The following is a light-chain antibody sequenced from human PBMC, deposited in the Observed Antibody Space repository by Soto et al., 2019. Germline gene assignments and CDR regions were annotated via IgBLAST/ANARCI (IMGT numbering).Light chain of an antibody. CDR2: DVS. V-gene: IGLV2-11*01. CDR1: SSDVGGYNY. CDR3: CSYAGSYTSL. Sequence: ALTQPRSVSGSPGQSVTISCTGTSSDVGGYNYVSWYQQHPGKAPKLMIYDVSKRPSGVPDRFSGSKSGNTASLTISGLQAEDEADYYCCSYAGSYTSLFGTGTKVTVL. J-gene: IGLJ1*01.